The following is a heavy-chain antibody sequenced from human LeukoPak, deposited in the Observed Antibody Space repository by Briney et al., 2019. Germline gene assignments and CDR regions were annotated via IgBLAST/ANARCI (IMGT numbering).Heavy chain of an antibody. CDR1: GYSFTNYW. Sequence: GESLKISCKGSGYSFTNYWIGWVRQMPGKGLEWMGITYPGNSYTRYSPSFQGQVTISADRSISTAHLQWSSLRASDTAMYYCTRLTDGYYDYVWGSWDYWGQGTLVTVSS. V-gene: IGHV5-51*01. J-gene: IGHJ4*02. CDR3: TRLTDGYYDYVWGSWDY. CDR2: TYPGNSYT. D-gene: IGHD3-16*01.